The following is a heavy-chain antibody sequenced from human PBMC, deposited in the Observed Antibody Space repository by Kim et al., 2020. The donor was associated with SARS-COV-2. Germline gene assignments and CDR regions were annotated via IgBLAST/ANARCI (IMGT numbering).Heavy chain of an antibody. Sequence: GGSLRLSCAASGFSSSTFEMSWGRQAPGKGLEWVSTISPNGAQTHYADSVKGRFTISRDNSQNTLYLQMNSLRVEDTATYFCAKGSLFDWWGQGTLVTVSS. V-gene: IGHV3-23*01. CDR3: AKGSLFDW. D-gene: IGHD1-26*01. J-gene: IGHJ4*02. CDR1: GFSSSTFE. CDR2: ISPNGAQT.